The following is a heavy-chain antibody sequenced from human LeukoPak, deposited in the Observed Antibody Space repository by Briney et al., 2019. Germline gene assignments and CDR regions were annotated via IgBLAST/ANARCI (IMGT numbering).Heavy chain of an antibody. CDR3: TRESGNSVFGVSLS. V-gene: IGHV3-9*01. CDR1: GFTFDDYA. Sequence: GGSLRLSCAASGFTFDDYAMHWVRQAPGKGLEWVSGISWNSGSIGYADSVKGRFTISRDNAKNSLYLQMNSLRAEDTAVYYCTRESGNSVFGVSLSWGQGTLVTVSS. CDR2: ISWNSGSI. J-gene: IGHJ5*02. D-gene: IGHD4-23*01.